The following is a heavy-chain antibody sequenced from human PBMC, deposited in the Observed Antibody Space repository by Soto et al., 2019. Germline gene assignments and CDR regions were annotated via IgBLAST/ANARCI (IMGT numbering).Heavy chain of an antibody. J-gene: IGHJ5*01. CDR1: GGSVRAPDW. Sequence: LTCTLSGGSVRAPDWWNWVRQSPDKGLEWIAEVHISGHSNYNPSLRSRVSVSIDSSKNQFYLNLNSVTAADTAIYYCARVRQGCSANNCYFDPWGQGTQVTVSS. CDR3: ARVRQGCSANNCYFDP. V-gene: IGHV4-4*02. D-gene: IGHD1-1*01. CDR2: VHISGHS.